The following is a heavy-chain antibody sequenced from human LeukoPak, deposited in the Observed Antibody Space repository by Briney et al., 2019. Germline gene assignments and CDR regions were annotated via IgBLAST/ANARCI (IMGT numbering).Heavy chain of an antibody. J-gene: IGHJ6*03. CDR2: IYYSGST. D-gene: IGHD2-15*01. V-gene: IGHV4-39*01. Sequence: PSETLSLTCTVSGGSISSSSYYWGWIRQPPGKGLEWIGSIYYSGSTYYNPSLKSRVTISVDTSKNQFSLKLSSVTAADTAVYYCARQKAAYMDVWGKGTTVTVSS. CDR3: ARQKAAYMDV. CDR1: GGSISSSSYY.